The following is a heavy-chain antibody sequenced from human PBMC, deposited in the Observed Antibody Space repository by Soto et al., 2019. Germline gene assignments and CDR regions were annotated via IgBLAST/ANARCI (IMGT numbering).Heavy chain of an antibody. CDR1: VFTFSIYA. CDR3: EAMIVARGSY. D-gene: IGHD3-22*01. V-gene: IGHV3-64D*06. CDR2: ISSNGGST. Sequence: GGSLRLSCSASVFTFSIYAMHWVRQAPGMGLEYVSVISSNGGSTYYADSVKGRFTISRDNPKKTLYLQMSSLRAEDTAVYYCEAMIVARGSYWGQGTMVTVSS. J-gene: IGHJ4*02.